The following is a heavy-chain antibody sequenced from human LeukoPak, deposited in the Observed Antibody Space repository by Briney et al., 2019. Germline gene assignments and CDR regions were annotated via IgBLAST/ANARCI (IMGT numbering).Heavy chain of an antibody. D-gene: IGHD4-23*01. J-gene: IGHJ4*02. Sequence: AGGSLRLSCAASGFTFSSYGMHWVRQAPGKGLEWVAVIWYDGSNKYYADSVKGRFTISRDNSKNTLYLQMNSLRAEDTAVYYCARESPRGTVVTKRAFDYWGQGTLVTVSS. CDR2: IWYDGSNK. V-gene: IGHV3-33*08. CDR1: GFTFSSYG. CDR3: ARESPRGTVVTKRAFDY.